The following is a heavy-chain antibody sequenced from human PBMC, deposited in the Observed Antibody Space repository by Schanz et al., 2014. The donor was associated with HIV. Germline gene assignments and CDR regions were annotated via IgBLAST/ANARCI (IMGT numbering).Heavy chain of an antibody. CDR3: ARGGIWEWDQPDFDY. CDR1: GFTFSNYA. Sequence: QVQLVESGGGVVQPGRSLRLSCAVSGFTFSNYAMHWVRQAPGNGLERVAVISYDGSNKYYADSVKGRFTISRDNSKNTLYLQMNSLRAEDTAVYYCARGGIWEWDQPDFDYWGQGTLVTVSS. J-gene: IGHJ4*02. V-gene: IGHV3-30-3*01. CDR2: ISYDGSNK. D-gene: IGHD2-15*01.